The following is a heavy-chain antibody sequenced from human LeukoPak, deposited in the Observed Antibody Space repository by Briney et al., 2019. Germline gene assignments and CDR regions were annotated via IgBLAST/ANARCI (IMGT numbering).Heavy chain of an antibody. V-gene: IGHV3-9*01. Sequence: GRSLRLSCPASGFSFDDYAMHWVRQAAGKDVEWVSGVSWNSGSIGYTDSVKGRFTKSRDNAKNSLYLQMDSLRPEDTALYYCAKVAGNTGYANHIDFWGKGTLVTVSS. D-gene: IGHD5-12*01. J-gene: IGHJ4*02. CDR3: AKVAGNTGYANHIDF. CDR1: GFSFDDYA. CDR2: VSWNSGSI.